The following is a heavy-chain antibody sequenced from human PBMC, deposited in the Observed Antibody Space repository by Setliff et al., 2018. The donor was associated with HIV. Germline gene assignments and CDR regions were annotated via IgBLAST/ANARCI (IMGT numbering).Heavy chain of an antibody. CDR3: ARHGHFYDSSSSDAFDS. CDR1: GGSISTYY. J-gene: IGHJ4*02. Sequence: SETLSLTCNVSGGSISTYYWSWIRQPPGKGLEWLGYVSYSRSTNFNPSLESRLAMSVDMSKNHFSLKLGSVTAADTAVYYCARHGHFYDSSSSDAFDSWGPGALVTVSS. CDR2: VSYSRST. D-gene: IGHD3-22*01. V-gene: IGHV4-59*08.